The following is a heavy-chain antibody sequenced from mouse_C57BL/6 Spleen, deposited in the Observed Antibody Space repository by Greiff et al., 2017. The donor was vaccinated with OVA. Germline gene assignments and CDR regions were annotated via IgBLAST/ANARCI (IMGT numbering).Heavy chain of an antibody. CDR2: ILPGSGST. V-gene: IGHV1-9*01. Sequence: VQLQQSGAELMKPGASVKLSCKATGYTFTGYWIEWVKQRPGHGLEWIGEILPGSGSTNYNEKFKGKATFTADTSSNTAYMKLSSLTTEDSAIYYCARRDYDYDWFAYWGQGTLVTVSA. CDR3: ARRDYDYDWFAY. CDR1: GYTFTGYW. D-gene: IGHD2-4*01. J-gene: IGHJ3*01.